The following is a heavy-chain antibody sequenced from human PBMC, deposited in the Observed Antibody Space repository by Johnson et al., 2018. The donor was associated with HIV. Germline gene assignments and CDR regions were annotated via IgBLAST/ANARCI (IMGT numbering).Heavy chain of an antibody. CDR2: INSKTDGGTT. V-gene: IGHV3-15*01. D-gene: IGHD3-16*02. Sequence: VQLVESGGGVVQPGGSLRLSCAASGFTFSSAWMSWVRLAPGKGLEWVGRINSKTDGGTTDYAAPVTGRFTISRVDSKNALFLQMNSLKTEDTAVYFCSTDQAGDYVWGSYRYAFDIWGQGTKVTVSS. CDR1: GFTFSSAW. J-gene: IGHJ3*02. CDR3: STDQAGDYVWGSYRYAFDI.